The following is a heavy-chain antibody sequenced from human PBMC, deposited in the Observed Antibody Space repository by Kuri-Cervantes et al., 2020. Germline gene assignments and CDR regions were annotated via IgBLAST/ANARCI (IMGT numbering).Heavy chain of an antibody. CDR3: ARGGYDFWSGYYPFDY. V-gene: IGHV3-74*01. J-gene: IGHJ4*02. CDR2: INSDGSST. Sequence: LSLTCAASGFTFSSYWMHWVRQAPGKGLVWVSRINSDGSSTSYADSVKGRFTISRDNSKNTLYLQMNSLRAEDTAVYYCARGGYDFWSGYYPFDYWGQGTLVTVSS. D-gene: IGHD3-3*01. CDR1: GFTFSSYW.